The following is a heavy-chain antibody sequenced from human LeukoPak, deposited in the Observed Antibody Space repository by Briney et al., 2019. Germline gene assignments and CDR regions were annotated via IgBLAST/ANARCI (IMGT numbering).Heavy chain of an antibody. J-gene: IGHJ4*02. D-gene: IGHD6-19*01. V-gene: IGHV4-59*11. CDR3: AGGFSIAVAGGFDY. Sequence: SETLSLTCTVSGGSISSHYWSWIRQPPRKGLEWIGYIYYSGSTNYNPSLKSRVTISVDTSKNQFSLKLSSVTAADTAVYYCAGGFSIAVAGGFDYWGQGTLVTVSS. CDR2: IYYSGST. CDR1: GGSISSHY.